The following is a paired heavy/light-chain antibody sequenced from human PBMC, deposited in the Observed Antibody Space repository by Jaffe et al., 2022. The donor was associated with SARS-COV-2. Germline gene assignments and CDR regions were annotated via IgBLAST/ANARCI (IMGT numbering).Light chain of an antibody. J-gene: IGKJ4*01. CDR2: DAS. CDR1: ESIGKR. Sequence: EIIMTQSPATLSVSPGERVTLSCRASESIGKRLAWFQQKPGRTPRLLIYDASTRAPGIPDSFSGSGSGTEFTLTISSLQSEDFAVYYCQQHNIWPLTFGGGTKVEIK. V-gene: IGKV3-15*01. CDR3: QQHNIWPLT.
Heavy chain of an antibody. CDR3: ARRNYFYS. CDR1: GFTFSSDW. V-gene: IGHV3-7*03. CDR2: IKPDGSEK. Sequence: EVQLVESGGDLVQPGGSLRLSCAASGFTFSSDWLTWVRQAPGRGLEWVASIKPDGSEKSYVDSVKGRFTISRDNSKNSVYLQMNSLRVEDTAVYYCARRNYFYSWGQGTLVTVSS. J-gene: IGHJ4*02.